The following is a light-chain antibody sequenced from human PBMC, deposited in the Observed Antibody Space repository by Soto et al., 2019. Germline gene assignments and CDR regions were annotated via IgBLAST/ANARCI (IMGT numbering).Light chain of an antibody. V-gene: IGKV1-5*01. CDR2: DAS. CDR1: QSISSG. J-gene: IGKJ1*01. CDR3: QQYHSYSRT. Sequence: DSQMTQSPSTLSESVGDRVTITCLASQSISSGFAWYQQKPGKAPKLMIYDASSLESGVPSRLSGSGSGTEFTITISSPQPDDFATYYCQQYHSYSRTFGQGTKVEIK.